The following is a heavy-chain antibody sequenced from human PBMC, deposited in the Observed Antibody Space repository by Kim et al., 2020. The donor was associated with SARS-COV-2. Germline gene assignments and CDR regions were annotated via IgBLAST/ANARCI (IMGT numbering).Heavy chain of an antibody. D-gene: IGHD2-8*01. CDR3: ARLLCTGCAFDI. V-gene: IGHV5-51*01. J-gene: IGHJ3*02. Sequence: RYSPSFQGQVTISADKSISTAYLQWSSLKASDTAMYYCARLLCTGCAFDIWGQGTMVTVSS.